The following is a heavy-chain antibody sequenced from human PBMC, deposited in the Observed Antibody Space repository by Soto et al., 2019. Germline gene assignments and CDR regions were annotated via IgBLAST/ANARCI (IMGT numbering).Heavy chain of an antibody. Sequence: EVQLVESGGGLVKPGGSLRLSCAASGFTFSSYSMNWVRKAPGKGLEWVSSISSSSSYIYYADSVKGRFTISIDNAKNSLYLQMNSHRAEDTAVYYCASDQPGYSYGYGLGYWGQGTLVTVSS. CDR1: GFTFSSYS. CDR3: ASDQPGYSYGYGLGY. CDR2: ISSSSSYI. V-gene: IGHV3-21*01. J-gene: IGHJ4*02. D-gene: IGHD5-18*01.